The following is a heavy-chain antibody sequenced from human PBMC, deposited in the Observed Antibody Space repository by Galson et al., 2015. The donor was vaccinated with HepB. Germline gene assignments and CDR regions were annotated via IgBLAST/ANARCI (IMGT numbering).Heavy chain of an antibody. Sequence: SLRLSCAASGFTFSSYWMSWVRQAPGKGLEWVAVISYDGSNKYYADSVKGRFTISRDNSKNTLYLQMNSLRAEDTAVYYCARDQRQWLVRGWFDPWGQGTLVTVSS. D-gene: IGHD6-19*01. J-gene: IGHJ5*02. V-gene: IGHV3-30-3*01. CDR3: ARDQRQWLVRGWFDP. CDR1: GFTFSSYW. CDR2: ISYDGSNK.